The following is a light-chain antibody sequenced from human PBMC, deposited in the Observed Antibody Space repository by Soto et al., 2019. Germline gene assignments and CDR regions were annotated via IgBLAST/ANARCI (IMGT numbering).Light chain of an antibody. CDR2: DAS. Sequence: EIVMTQSPVTLSVSPGERATLSCRASESVSSIAWYQQKPGLAPRLLIYDASSRATGIPDRFSGSGSGTDFTLTISRLEPEDFAVYYCQQYGSSPLTFGGGTKVDIK. J-gene: IGKJ4*01. V-gene: IGKV3D-20*01. CDR1: ESVSS. CDR3: QQYGSSPLT.